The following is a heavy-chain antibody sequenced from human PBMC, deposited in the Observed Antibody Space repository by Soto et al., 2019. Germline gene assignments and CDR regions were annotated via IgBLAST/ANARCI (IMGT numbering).Heavy chain of an antibody. Sequence: QVQLVESGGGVVQPGRSLRLSCAASEFTFSIDGMHWVRQAPGKGLEWVAVILNDGSNRYHADSVKDRFTISRDNSKNTLYLQMNSLRAEDTAVYYCARDDEYSGNGMDVWGQGTTVTVS. CDR2: ILNDGSNR. CDR1: EFTFSIDG. D-gene: IGHD3-10*01. V-gene: IGHV3-33*01. CDR3: ARDDEYSGNGMDV. J-gene: IGHJ6*02.